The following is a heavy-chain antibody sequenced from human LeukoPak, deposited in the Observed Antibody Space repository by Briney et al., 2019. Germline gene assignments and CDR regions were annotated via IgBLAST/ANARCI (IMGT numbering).Heavy chain of an antibody. CDR1: GYTFTGYY. J-gene: IGHJ4*02. D-gene: IGHD3-22*01. CDR2: INPNSGGT. CDR3: AREETYYDSSGYYYPD. Sequence: ASVKVSCKASGYTFTGYYMHWVRQAPGQGLEWMGWINPNSGGTNYAQKFQGRVTMTRDTSISTAYMELSRLRSDDTAVYYCAREETYYDSSGYYYPDWGQGTLVTVSS. V-gene: IGHV1-2*02.